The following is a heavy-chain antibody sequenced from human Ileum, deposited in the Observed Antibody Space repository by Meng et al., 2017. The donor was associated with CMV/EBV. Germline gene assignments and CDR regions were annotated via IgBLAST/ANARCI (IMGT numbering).Heavy chain of an antibody. Sequence: GESLKISCAASGFSFSKLGMHWVRQAPGKGLDWLAFIRKDRSDKYYADSVKGRFTISRDNSKNTLYLQMNSLTAEDTAVYYCAKMLEVGATTNFDYWGQGTVVTVSS. D-gene: IGHD1-26*01. CDR2: IRKDRSDK. V-gene: IGHV3-30*02. J-gene: IGHJ4*02. CDR1: GFSFSKLG. CDR3: AKMLEVGATTNFDY.